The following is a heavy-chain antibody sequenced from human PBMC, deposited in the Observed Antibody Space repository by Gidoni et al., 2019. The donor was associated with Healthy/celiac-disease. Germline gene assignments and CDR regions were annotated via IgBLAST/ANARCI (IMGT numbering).Heavy chain of an antibody. CDR2: ISSSSSYI. CDR3: ARDRGRLPDAFDI. Sequence: EVQLVESGGGLVKPGGSLRLSCAASGFTFISYSMNWVRQAPGKGLECVSSISSSSSYIYYADSVKGRFTISRDNAKNSLYLQMNSLRAEDTAVYYCARDRGRLPDAFDIWGQGTMVTVSS. CDR1: GFTFISYS. J-gene: IGHJ3*02. V-gene: IGHV3-21*01. D-gene: IGHD3-16*01.